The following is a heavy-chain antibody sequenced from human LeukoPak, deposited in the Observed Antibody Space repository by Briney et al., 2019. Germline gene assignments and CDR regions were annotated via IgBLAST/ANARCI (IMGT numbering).Heavy chain of an antibody. V-gene: IGHV3-74*01. CDR2: INRDGSST. CDR3: ASLRGRDSSGYYYTYFDY. Sequence: GGSLRLSCAASGFTFSSYWMHWVRQGPGKGLVWVSRINRDGSSTSYADSVKGRFTISRDNAKNTLYLQMNSLRAEDTAVYYCASLRGRDSSGYYYTYFDYWGQGTLVTVSS. D-gene: IGHD3-22*01. CDR1: GFTFSSYW. J-gene: IGHJ4*02.